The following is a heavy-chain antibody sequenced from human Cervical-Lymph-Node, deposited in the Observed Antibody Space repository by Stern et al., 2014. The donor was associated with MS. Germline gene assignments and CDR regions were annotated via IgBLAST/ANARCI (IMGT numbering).Heavy chain of an antibody. J-gene: IGHJ3*02. Sequence: MQLVESGGGLVPPGGSLRLSCAASGFTFSDSSMTWIRQTPVQGLEWVSFISTSGDTIKYAESVKGRFTVSRDNAKNSLSLQMSSLRVEDTAVYYYVRGWEPRQDGPSGHDYDAFDIWGQGTMVTVSS. V-gene: IGHV3-11*01. CDR1: GFTFSDSS. D-gene: IGHD5-12*01. CDR3: VRGWEPRQDGPSGHDYDAFDI. CDR2: ISTSGDTI.